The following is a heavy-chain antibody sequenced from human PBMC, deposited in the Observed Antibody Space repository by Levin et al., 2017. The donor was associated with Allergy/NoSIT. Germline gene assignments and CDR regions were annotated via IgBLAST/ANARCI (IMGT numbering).Heavy chain of an antibody. CDR3: ARTVTRGERGSYPGDI. D-gene: IGHD3-16*02. V-gene: IGHV1-2*02. J-gene: IGHJ4*01. Sequence: ASVKVSCKASGFTFSEYYMHWMRQAPGQGLEWMAWMNPKSGGTRSARKFQGRVTVTRDTSTNTMYMELSSLTSDDTALYYCARTVTRGERGSYPGDIWGQGTLVTVSS. CDR1: GFTFSEYY. CDR2: MNPKSGGT.